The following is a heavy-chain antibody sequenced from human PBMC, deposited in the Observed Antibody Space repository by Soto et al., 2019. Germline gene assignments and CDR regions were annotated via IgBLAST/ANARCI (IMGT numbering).Heavy chain of an antibody. CDR3: ARDNPIVMTAVTIGEITDGFDP. V-gene: IGHV3-30-3*01. Sequence: QVQLVESGGGVVQPGRSLRLSCAASGFTFSSYAMHWVRQAPGKGLEWVAVISYDGSNKYYADSVKGRFTISRDNSKNTLYLQMNSLRAEDTAVYYCARDNPIVMTAVTIGEITDGFDPWGQGTLVTVSS. CDR2: ISYDGSNK. D-gene: IGHD4-17*01. CDR1: GFTFSSYA. J-gene: IGHJ5*02.